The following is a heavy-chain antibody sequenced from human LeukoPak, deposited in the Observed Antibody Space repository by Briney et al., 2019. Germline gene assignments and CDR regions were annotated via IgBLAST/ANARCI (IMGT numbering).Heavy chain of an antibody. V-gene: IGHV1-2*06. Sequence: PGGSLRLSCAASGYTFTGYYMHWVRQAPGQGLEWMGRINPNSGGTNYAQKFQGRVTMTRDTSISTAYMELSRLRSDDTAVYYCARESLGVLEWLLSTRNWFDPWGQGILVTVSS. CDR3: ARESLGVLEWLLSTRNWFDP. CDR2: INPNSGGT. J-gene: IGHJ5*02. CDR1: GYTFTGYY. D-gene: IGHD3-3*01.